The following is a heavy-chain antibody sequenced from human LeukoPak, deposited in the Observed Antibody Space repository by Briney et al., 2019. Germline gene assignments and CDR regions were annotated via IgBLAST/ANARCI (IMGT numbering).Heavy chain of an antibody. CDR3: ARGARRVVRGVISYYFDY. Sequence: ASVKVSCKASGYTFTRYDINWVRQATGQGLEWMGWMNPNSGNTGYAQKFQGRVTMTRNTSISTAYMELSGLRSEDTAVYYCARGARRVVRGVISYYFDYWGQGTLVTVSS. CDR2: MNPNSGNT. V-gene: IGHV1-8*01. CDR1: GYTFTRYD. J-gene: IGHJ4*02. D-gene: IGHD3-10*01.